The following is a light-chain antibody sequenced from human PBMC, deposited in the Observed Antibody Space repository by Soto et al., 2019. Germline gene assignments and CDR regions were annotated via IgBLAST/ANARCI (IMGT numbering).Light chain of an antibody. CDR2: LNSDGSH. CDR3: QTWGTGVV. Sequence: QLVLTQSPSASASLGASVKLTCTLSSGHSSYAIAWHQQQPEKGPRYLMKLNSDGSHSKGDGIPDRFSGSSSGAERYLTISNLQSEDEADYYCQTWGTGVVFGGGTKVTVL. CDR1: SGHSSYA. J-gene: IGLJ2*01. V-gene: IGLV4-69*01.